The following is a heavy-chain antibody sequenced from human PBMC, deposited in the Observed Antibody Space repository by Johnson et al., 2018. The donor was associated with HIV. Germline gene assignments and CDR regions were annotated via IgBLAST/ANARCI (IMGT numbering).Heavy chain of an antibody. CDR1: GFTFSSYG. Sequence: HVQLVESGGGVVQPGRSLRLSCAASGFTFSSYGMHWVRQAPGKGLEWVAVIWYDGSNTYYADSVKGRFTISRDNSKNTLYLQMNSLRAEDTAVYYCARAVADGWYSHDAFDIWGQGTMVTVSS. V-gene: IGHV3-33*01. CDR3: ARAVADGWYSHDAFDI. CDR2: IWYDGSNT. J-gene: IGHJ3*02. D-gene: IGHD6-19*01.